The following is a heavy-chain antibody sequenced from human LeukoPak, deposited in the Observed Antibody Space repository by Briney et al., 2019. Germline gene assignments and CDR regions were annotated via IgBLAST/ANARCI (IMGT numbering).Heavy chain of an antibody. CDR3: ATGYSYGEDFDY. Sequence: SVKVSCKASGDTFSSYAISWVRPAPGQGLEWMGGIIPIFGTANYAQKFQGRVTITADESTSTAYMELSSLRSEDTAVYYCATGYSYGEDFDYWGQGTLVTVSS. V-gene: IGHV1-69*01. CDR2: IIPIFGTA. CDR1: GDTFSSYA. D-gene: IGHD5-18*01. J-gene: IGHJ4*02.